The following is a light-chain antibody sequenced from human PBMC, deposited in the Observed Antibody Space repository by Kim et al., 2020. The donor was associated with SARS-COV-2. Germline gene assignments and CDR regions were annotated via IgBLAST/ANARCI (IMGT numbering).Light chain of an antibody. CDR1: SLRSYY. J-gene: IGLJ2*01. CDR2: GKN. Sequence: VALGQPVRITCQGDSLRSYYATWYQQKPGQAPILVIYGKNSRPSGIPDRFSGSSSGNTASLTITGTQAGDEADYYCNSRDSNDNVVFGGGTKLTVL. CDR3: NSRDSNDNVV. V-gene: IGLV3-19*01.